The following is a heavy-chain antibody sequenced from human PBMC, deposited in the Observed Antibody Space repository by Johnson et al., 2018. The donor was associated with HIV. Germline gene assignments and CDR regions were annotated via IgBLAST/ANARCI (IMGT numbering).Heavy chain of an antibody. V-gene: IGHV3-43*01. J-gene: IGHJ3*02. D-gene: IGHD6-19*01. CDR3: ANGESGWRGREAFDI. CDR2: ISWDGGNT. CDR1: GFTFDDYT. Sequence: VQLVESGGGVVQPGRSLRLSCAASGFTFDDYTMHWVRQAPGKGLEWVSLISWDGGNTYYADSVKGRFTISRDNSKNSLYLQMNSRRTEDTALYYCANGESGWRGREAFDIWGQGTMVTVSS.